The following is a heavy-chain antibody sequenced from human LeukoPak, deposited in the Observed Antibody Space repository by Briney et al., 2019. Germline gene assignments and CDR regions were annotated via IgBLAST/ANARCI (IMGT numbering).Heavy chain of an antibody. D-gene: IGHD3-10*01. Sequence: PGGSLRLSCAASGFTFSSYGMHWVRQAPGKGLEWVAVISYDGSNKYYADSVKGRFTISRDNSKNTLYLQMNSLRAEDTAVYYCAKLLPGGGPWGQGTLLTVSS. CDR1: GFTFSSYG. CDR3: AKLLPGGGP. CDR2: ISYDGSNK. V-gene: IGHV3-30*18. J-gene: IGHJ5*02.